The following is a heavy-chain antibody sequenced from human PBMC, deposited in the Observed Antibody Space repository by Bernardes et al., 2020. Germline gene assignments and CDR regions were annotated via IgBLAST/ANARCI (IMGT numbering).Heavy chain of an antibody. V-gene: IGHV3-23*01. J-gene: IGHJ4*02. Sequence: RVLRRSRAASGFTFSRYAMSWVRPAPGKRLEWVSGLSGSGHSAYYADSVKGRFTISRDNSKNTLYLQMNSLRGEDTAVYHCAKGKLEYCSGGHCYPFDYWGQGTLVTVSS. D-gene: IGHD2-15*01. CDR2: LSGSGHSA. CDR1: GFTFSRYA. CDR3: AKGKLEYCSGGHCYPFDY.